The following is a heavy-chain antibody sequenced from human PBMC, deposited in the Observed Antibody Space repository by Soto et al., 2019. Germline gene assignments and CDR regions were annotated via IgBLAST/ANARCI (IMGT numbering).Heavy chain of an antibody. CDR2: ISGSGGST. V-gene: IGHV3-23*01. CDR3: AKHSSGWYDYYYGMDV. Sequence: EVQLLESGGGLVQPGGSLRLSCAASGFTFSSYAMSWVRQAPGKGLEWVSAISGSGGSTYYADSVKGRFTISRDNSKNTLYLQMNSLRAEDTAVYYCAKHSSGWYDYYYGMDVWGQGTTVTVSS. J-gene: IGHJ6*02. CDR1: GFTFSSYA. D-gene: IGHD6-19*01.